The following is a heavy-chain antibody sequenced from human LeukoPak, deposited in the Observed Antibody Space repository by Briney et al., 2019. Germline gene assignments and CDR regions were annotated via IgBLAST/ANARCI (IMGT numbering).Heavy chain of an antibody. D-gene: IGHD3-22*01. Sequence: GGSLRLSCAASGFTFSSYAMSWVRQAPGKGLEWVSAISGIGGSTYYPDSVKGRFTISRDNSKNTLYLQMNSLRAEDTAVYYCARPEIGTYYYDSSGYSDAFDIWGQGTMVTVSS. V-gene: IGHV3-23*01. CDR3: ARPEIGTYYYDSSGYSDAFDI. CDR1: GFTFSSYA. J-gene: IGHJ3*02. CDR2: ISGIGGST.